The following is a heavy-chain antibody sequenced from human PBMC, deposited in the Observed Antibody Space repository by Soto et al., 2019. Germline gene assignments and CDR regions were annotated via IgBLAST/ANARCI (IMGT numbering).Heavy chain of an antibody. CDR1: GYTFTSYG. D-gene: IGHD3-22*01. V-gene: IGHV1-18*01. J-gene: IGHJ2*01. CDR3: ARVPEGYDSGGSHSWYSDI. CDR2: ISAYNGNT. Sequence: QVQLVQSGAEVKKPGASVKVSCKASGYTFTSYGISWVRQAPGQGLEWMGWISAYNGNTNYAQKLQGRVTMTTDTATSTGYMELRSLRSDDTAVYYCARVPEGYDSGGSHSWYSDIWGRGTLVTVSS.